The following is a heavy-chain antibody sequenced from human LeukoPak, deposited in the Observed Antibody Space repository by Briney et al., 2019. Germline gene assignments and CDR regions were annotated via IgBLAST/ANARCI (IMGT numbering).Heavy chain of an antibody. D-gene: IGHD3-22*01. J-gene: IGHJ4*02. CDR1: GGTFSSYA. CDR3: AGSPYYDSSGLPFDY. CDR2: IIPILGIA. V-gene: IGHV1-69*04. Sequence: AASVKVSCKASGGTFSSYAISWVRQAPGQGLEWMGRIIPILGIANYAQKFQGRVTITADKSTSTAYMELSSLRSEDTAVYYCAGSPYYDSSGLPFDYWGQGTLVTVSS.